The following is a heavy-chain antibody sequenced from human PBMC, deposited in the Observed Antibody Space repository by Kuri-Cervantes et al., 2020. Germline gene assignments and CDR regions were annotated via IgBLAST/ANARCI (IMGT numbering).Heavy chain of an antibody. CDR2: ITAYNGDT. D-gene: IGHD3-16*01. V-gene: IGHV1-18*01. CDR3: AREMGVESLDY. CDR1: GYTFISYG. Sequence: ASVKVSCKASGYTFISYGISWVRQAPGQGLEWMGWITAYNGDTNYAQKLQGRVTMTTDTSTSTAYMELRSLRSDDTAVYYCAREMGVESLDYWGQGTLVTVSS. J-gene: IGHJ4*02.